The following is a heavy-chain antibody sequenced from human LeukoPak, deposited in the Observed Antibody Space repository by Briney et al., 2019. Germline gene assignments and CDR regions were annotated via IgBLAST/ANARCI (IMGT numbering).Heavy chain of an antibody. Sequence: PGGSLRLSCAASGFTFSSYSMHWVRQAPGKGLEWVAVISYDGSNKYYADSVKGRFTISRDNSKNTLYLQMNSLRAEDTAVYYCAKERTSDYYGMDVWGQGTTVTVSS. V-gene: IGHV3-30*04. CDR2: ISYDGSNK. CDR3: AKERTSDYYGMDV. J-gene: IGHJ6*02. CDR1: GFTFSSYS.